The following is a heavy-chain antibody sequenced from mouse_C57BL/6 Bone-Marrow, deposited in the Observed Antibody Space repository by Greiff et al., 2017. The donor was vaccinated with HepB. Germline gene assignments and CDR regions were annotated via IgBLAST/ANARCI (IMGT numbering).Heavy chain of an antibody. CDR1: GFTFSSYA. Sequence: EVKLMESGGGLVKPGGSLKLSCAASGFTFSSYAMSWVRQTPEKRLEWVATISDGGSYTYYPDNVKGRFTISRDNAKNNLYLQMSHLKSEDTAMYYCARDCDYDGGYWGQGTTLTVSS. D-gene: IGHD2-4*01. CDR2: ISDGGSYT. V-gene: IGHV5-4*01. J-gene: IGHJ2*01. CDR3: ARDCDYDGGY.